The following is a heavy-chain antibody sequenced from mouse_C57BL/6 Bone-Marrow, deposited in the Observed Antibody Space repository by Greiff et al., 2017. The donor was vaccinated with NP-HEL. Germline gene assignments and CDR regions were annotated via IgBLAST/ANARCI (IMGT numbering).Heavy chain of an antibody. V-gene: IGHV5-12*01. Sequence: EVQLVESGGGLVQPGGSLKLSCAASGFTFSDYYMYWVRQTPEKRLEWVAYISNGGGSTYYPDTVKGRFTISRDNAKTTLYLQMSRLKSEDTAMYYCARQGYYYGSSYFPWFAYWGQGTLVTVSA. CDR1: GFTFSDYY. J-gene: IGHJ3*01. CDR2: ISNGGGST. CDR3: ARQGYYYGSSYFPWFAY. D-gene: IGHD1-1*01.